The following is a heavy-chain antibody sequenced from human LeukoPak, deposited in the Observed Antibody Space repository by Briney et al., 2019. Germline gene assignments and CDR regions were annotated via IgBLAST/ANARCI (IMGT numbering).Heavy chain of an antibody. CDR1: GGSISSGGYY. J-gene: IGHJ4*02. V-gene: IGHV4-30-2*01. Sequence: PSQTLSLTCTVSGGSISSGGYYWSWIRQPAGKGLEWIGYIYHSGSTYYNPSLKSRVTISVDTSKNQFSLKLSSVTAADTAVYYCAREGPASRAAFDYWGQGTLVTVSS. CDR2: IYHSGST. CDR3: AREGPASRAAFDY. D-gene: IGHD3-10*01.